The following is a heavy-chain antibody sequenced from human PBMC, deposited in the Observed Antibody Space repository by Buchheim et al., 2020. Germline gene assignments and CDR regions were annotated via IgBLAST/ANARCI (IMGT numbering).Heavy chain of an antibody. J-gene: IGHJ6*02. CDR2: INHSGST. CDR3: ARDLFYYYGMDV. D-gene: IGHD2-21*01. Sequence: QVQLQESGPGLVKPSQTLSLTCAVYGGSFSGYYWSWIRQPPGKGLEWIGEINHSGSTNYNPSLKSRVTISVDTSKNQFSLKLSSVTAADTAVYYCARDLFYYYGMDVWGQGTT. V-gene: IGHV4-34*09. CDR1: GGSFSGYY.